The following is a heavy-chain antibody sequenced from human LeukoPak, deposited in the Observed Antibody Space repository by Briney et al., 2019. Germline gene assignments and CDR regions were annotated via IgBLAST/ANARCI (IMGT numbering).Heavy chain of an antibody. V-gene: IGHV3-21*01. D-gene: IGHD2-2*01. CDR3: AREISSSTSFDY. Sequence: GGSLRLSCVASGFSFSSYSMNWVRQAPGKGLEWVSSISSGSTYIYYADSVKGRFTISRDNAKNSLYLQVSTLRAEDTAVYYCAREISSSTSFDYWGQGTLVTVSS. CDR2: ISSGSTYI. CDR1: GFSFSSYS. J-gene: IGHJ4*02.